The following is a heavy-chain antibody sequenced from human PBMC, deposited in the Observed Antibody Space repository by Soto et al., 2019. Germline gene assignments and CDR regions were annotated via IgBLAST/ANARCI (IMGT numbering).Heavy chain of an antibody. D-gene: IGHD3-16*01. CDR1: GFSLSTSGVG. Sequence: QITLKESGPLLVKPTQTLTLTCTFSGFSLSTSGVGVGWIRQPPGKALEWLALIYWDDTKHYSPSLKSRLTITNDTSKNQVVLTMTNMHPVDTATYYCVHKGWGDRILDYWGQGTLLTVSS. V-gene: IGHV2-5*02. J-gene: IGHJ4*02. CDR2: IYWDDTK. CDR3: VHKGWGDRILDY.